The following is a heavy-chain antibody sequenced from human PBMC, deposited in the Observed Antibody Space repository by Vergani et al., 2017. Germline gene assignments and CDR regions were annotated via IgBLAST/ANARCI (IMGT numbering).Heavy chain of an antibody. D-gene: IGHD3-3*01. CDR1: GGSFSGYY. Sequence: QVQLQQWGAGLLKPSETLSLTCAVYGGSFSGYYWSWIRQPPGKGLEWIGEINHSGSTNYNPSLKSRVTISVDTSKNQFSLKLSSVTAADTAVYYCARPDYDFYDAFDIWGQGTLVTVSS. V-gene: IGHV4-34*01. CDR2: INHSGST. J-gene: IGHJ3*02. CDR3: ARPDYDFYDAFDI.